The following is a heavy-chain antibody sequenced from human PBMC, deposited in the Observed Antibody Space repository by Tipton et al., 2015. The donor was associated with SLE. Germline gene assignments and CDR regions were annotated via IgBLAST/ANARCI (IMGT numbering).Heavy chain of an antibody. J-gene: IGHJ2*01. CDR3: ARNYYGSGSHFDL. CDR2: IYYSGST. D-gene: IGHD3-10*01. Sequence: TLSLTCTVSGGSISSYYWSWIRQLPGKGLEWIGYIYYSGSTIYNPSLKSRVTMSVDTSKNQFSLNLSSVTAADTAVYYCARNYYGSGSHFDLWGRGTLVTVSS. CDR1: GGSISSYY. V-gene: IGHV4-59*08.